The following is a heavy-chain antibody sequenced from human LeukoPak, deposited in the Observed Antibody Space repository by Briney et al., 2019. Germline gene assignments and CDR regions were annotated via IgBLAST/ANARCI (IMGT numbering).Heavy chain of an antibody. Sequence: PGGSLRLPCAASGFTSSDYDMHWVRQATGKGLEWVSAIGTAGDTYYTGSVKGRFTISRENAKNSLYLQMNSLRAGDTAVYYCARVAKERVGGVYCFDYWGQGTLVTASS. V-gene: IGHV3-13*01. J-gene: IGHJ4*02. CDR2: IGTAGDT. D-gene: IGHD1-1*01. CDR3: ARVAKERVGGVYCFDY. CDR1: GFTSSDYD.